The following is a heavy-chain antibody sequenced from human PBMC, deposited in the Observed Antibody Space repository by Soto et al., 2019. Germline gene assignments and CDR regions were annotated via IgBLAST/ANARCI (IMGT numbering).Heavy chain of an antibody. Sequence: EVQLLEAGGGFVQPGGSLRLSCAASGFTFDNYGMSWVRQAPGKGLEWVSAIIGNGDMTYYADSVKGRFTISRDNSKNPLYLHLHNLRAEDMAIYYWSKVRAYGVSFPFDGWGQGTLVTVAS. CDR2: IIGNGDMT. D-gene: IGHD4-17*01. V-gene: IGHV3-23*01. CDR3: SKVRAYGVSFPFDG. CDR1: GFTFDNYG. J-gene: IGHJ4*02.